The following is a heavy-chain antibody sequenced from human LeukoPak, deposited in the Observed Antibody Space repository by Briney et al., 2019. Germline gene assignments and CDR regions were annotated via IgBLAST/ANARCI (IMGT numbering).Heavy chain of an antibody. Sequence: ASVKVSCRASGYTFTGYYMHWVRQAPGQGLEWMGRINPNSGGTNYAQKFQGRVTMTRDTSISTAYMELSRLRSDDKAVYYCARSGRINGSGATDYWGQGTLVTVSS. CDR3: ARSGRINGSGATDY. J-gene: IGHJ4*02. D-gene: IGHD3-10*01. CDR2: INPNSGGT. CDR1: GYTFTGYY. V-gene: IGHV1-2*06.